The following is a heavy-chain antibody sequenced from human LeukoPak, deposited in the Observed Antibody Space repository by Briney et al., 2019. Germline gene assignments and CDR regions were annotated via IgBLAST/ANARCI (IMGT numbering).Heavy chain of an antibody. CDR2: ISWNSFTI. D-gene: IGHD5-12*01. CDR3: ARGPSGYHNT. Sequence: GGSLRLSCAASGFIFDDYAMHWVRQAPGKGLEWVSSISWNSFTIGYADSVKGRFTISRDNAKNSLYLQMNSLRAEDTAVYYCARGPSGYHNTGGQGTLVTVSS. V-gene: IGHV3-9*01. J-gene: IGHJ4*02. CDR1: GFIFDDYA.